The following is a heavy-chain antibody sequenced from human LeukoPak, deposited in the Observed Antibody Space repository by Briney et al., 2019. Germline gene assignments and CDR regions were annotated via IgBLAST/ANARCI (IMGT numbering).Heavy chain of an antibody. J-gene: IGHJ3*02. CDR3: ARDVGAGWLYTDGAFDI. CDR2: INSDGSST. Sequence: GGSLRLSCAASGFTFSTYWMHWVRQAPGKGLVWVSRINSDGSSTSYADSVKGRFTISRDNAKNTLYLQMNSLRAEDTAVYYCARDVGAGWLYTDGAFDIWGQGTMVTVSS. D-gene: IGHD3-22*01. CDR1: GFTFSTYW. V-gene: IGHV3-74*01.